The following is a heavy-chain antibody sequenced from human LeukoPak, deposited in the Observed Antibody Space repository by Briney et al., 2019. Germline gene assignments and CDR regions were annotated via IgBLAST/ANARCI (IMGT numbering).Heavy chain of an antibody. D-gene: IGHD3-10*01. J-gene: IGHJ6*03. CDR3: ARESVVRGVIITYYYYMDV. V-gene: IGHV4-34*01. CDR2: INHSGST. CDR1: GGSFSGYY. Sequence: SETLSLTCAVYGGSFSGYYWSWIRQPPGKGLEWIGEINHSGSTNYNPSLKSRVTISVDTSKNQFSLKLSSVTAADTAMYYCARESVVRGVIITYYYYMDVWGKGTTVTVSS.